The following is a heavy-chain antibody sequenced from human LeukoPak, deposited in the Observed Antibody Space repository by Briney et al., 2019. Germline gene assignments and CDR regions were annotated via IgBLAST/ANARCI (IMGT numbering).Heavy chain of an antibody. V-gene: IGHV3-23*01. CDR2: ISASGGTT. CDR1: GFTFNNYA. D-gene: IGHD2-2*01. J-gene: IGHJ5*01. CDR3: AKEPREYCSSTSCPNWFDS. Sequence: PGGSLRLSCAASGFTFNNYAMSWVRQAPGKGLEWVSAISASGGTTYYADSVKGRFTISRDNSENTLFLQMNSLRAGDTAVYYCAKEPREYCSSTSCPNWFDSWGQGTLVTVSS.